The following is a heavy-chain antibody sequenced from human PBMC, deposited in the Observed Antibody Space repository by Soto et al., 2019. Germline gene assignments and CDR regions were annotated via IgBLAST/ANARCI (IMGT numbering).Heavy chain of an antibody. CDR3: ARTQFLTIVARGNF. D-gene: IGHD3-10*01. Sequence: GGSLRLTCAASGFSFSSHTMHWVRQAPGKGLEWLSLMSHNGVITFYTESVKGRFTISRDNSKNTLFLQMNSLTPEDTGLYYCARTQFLTIVARGNFWGRGTPVTVAS. CDR1: GFSFSSHT. V-gene: IGHV3-30-3*01. J-gene: IGHJ4*02. CDR2: MSHNGVIT.